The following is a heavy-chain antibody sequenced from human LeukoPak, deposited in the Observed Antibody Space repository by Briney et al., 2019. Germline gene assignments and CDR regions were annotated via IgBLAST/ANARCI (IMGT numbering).Heavy chain of an antibody. CDR2: IKPDGSES. CDR1: GFAFSNYW. J-gene: IGHJ4*02. D-gene: IGHD5-12*01. V-gene: IGHV3-7*01. CDR3: ARDATVATIFDY. Sequence: GGSLRLSCAGSGFAFSNYWMSWVGQAPGKGLEWVAHIKPDGSESYYADSVKGRFTISRENAKNSLYLQMNSLRAEDTAVYYCARDATVATIFDYWGQGTLVTVSS.